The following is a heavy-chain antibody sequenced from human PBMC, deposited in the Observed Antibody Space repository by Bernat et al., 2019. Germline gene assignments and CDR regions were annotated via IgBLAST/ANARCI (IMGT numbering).Heavy chain of an antibody. CDR1: GFSFSTNGVA. V-gene: IGHV2-5*02. J-gene: IGHJ4*02. CDR2: IYWDDSK. D-gene: IGHD3-10*01. CDR3: ACVTDYYGSGTYYAPRFDF. Sequence: QITLKESGPTLVKPTQTLTLTCTFSGFSFSTNGVAVGWIRQPPGRALEWLAVIYWDDSKRYSPSLESRLTFTKDTSKNQVVLTMTYMDPVDTATYYCACVTDYYGSGTYYAPRFDFWGQGILVTVS.